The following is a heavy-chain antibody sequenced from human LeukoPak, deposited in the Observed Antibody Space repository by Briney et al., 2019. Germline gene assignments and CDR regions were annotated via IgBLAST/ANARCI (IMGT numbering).Heavy chain of an antibody. D-gene: IGHD3-3*01. CDR3: TRGRYYFEY. V-gene: IGHV3-74*01. CDR1: GFTFSTYW. CDR2: INSDGSST. J-gene: IGHJ4*02. Sequence: GGSLRLSCAASGFTFSTYWMHWVRQAPGKGLVWVSRINSDGSSTSYADSMKGRITISRDNAKNTLYLQMNNLRAEDSAVYYCTRGRYYFEYWGQGTLVTVSS.